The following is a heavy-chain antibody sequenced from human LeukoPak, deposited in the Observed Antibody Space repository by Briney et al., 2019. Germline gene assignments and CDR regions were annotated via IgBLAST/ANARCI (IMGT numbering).Heavy chain of an antibody. CDR2: INHSGST. CDR3: ARGRSRGARFQH. D-gene: IGHD1-26*01. V-gene: IGHV4-34*01. CDR1: GGSFSGYY. J-gene: IGHJ1*01. Sequence: SETLSLTCAVYGGSFSGYYWTWIRQPPGKGLEWIGEINHSGSTNYNPSLKSRVTISLDTSKNQLSLKLSSVTAADTAVYYCARGRSRGARFQHWGQGTLVTVSS.